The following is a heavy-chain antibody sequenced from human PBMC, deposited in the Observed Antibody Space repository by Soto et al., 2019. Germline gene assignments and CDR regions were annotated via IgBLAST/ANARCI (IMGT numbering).Heavy chain of an antibody. CDR1: GGSISSSSYY. CDR2: IYYSGST. Sequence: SETLSLTCTVSGGSISSSSYYWGWIRQPPGKGLEWIGSIYYSGSTYYNPSLKSRVTISVDTSKNQFSLKLSSVTAADTAVYYCARAPWGIGGWQGVFDYWGQGTLVTVSS. D-gene: IGHD3-10*01. J-gene: IGHJ4*02. CDR3: ARAPWGIGGWQGVFDY. V-gene: IGHV4-39*01.